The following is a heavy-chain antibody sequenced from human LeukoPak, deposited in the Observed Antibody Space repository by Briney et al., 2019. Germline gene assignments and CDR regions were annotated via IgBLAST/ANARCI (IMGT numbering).Heavy chain of an antibody. J-gene: IGHJ4*02. V-gene: IGHV4-59*01. CDR2: IYYSGST. CDR1: GGSISSYY. CDR3: AGNSPFSSSWPGY. Sequence: SETLSLTCTVSGGSISSYYWSWIRQPPGKGLEWIGYIYYSGSTNYNPSLKSRVTISVDTSKNQFSLKLSSVTAADTAVYYCAGNSPFSSSWPGYWGQGTLVTVSS. D-gene: IGHD6-13*01.